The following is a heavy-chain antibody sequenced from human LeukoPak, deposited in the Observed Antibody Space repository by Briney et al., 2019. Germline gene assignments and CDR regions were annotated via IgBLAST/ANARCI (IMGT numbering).Heavy chain of an antibody. V-gene: IGHV1-18*01. J-gene: IGHJ5*02. CDR1: GYTFTSYR. CDR3: ARTVRDDYGENWFDP. D-gene: IGHD4-17*01. Sequence: ASVKVSCKASGYTFTSYRISWVRQAPGQGLEWMGWISAYNGNTNYAQKLQGRVTMTTDTSTSTAYMELRSLRSDDTAVYYCARTVRDDYGENWFDPWGQGTLVTVSS. CDR2: ISAYNGNT.